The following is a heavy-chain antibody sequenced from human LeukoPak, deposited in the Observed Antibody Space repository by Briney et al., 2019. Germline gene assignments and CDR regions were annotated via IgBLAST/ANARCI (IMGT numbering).Heavy chain of an antibody. J-gene: IGHJ4*02. CDR1: GYTFTTYN. CDR3: ARVAGSIDY. V-gene: IGHV1-8*03. Sequence: GSSVKVSCKASGYTFTTYNINWVRQATGPGLEWMGWMNPNSGYTGYAQKFQGRVTITRDASISTAYMELSSLRSEDTAVSYCARVAGSIDYWGQGTLVTVSS. CDR2: MNPNSGYT. D-gene: IGHD6-19*01.